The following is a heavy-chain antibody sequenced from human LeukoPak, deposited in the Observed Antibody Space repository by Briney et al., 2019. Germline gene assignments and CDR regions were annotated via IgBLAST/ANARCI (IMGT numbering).Heavy chain of an antibody. V-gene: IGHV1-18*01. CDR1: GYTFTSYG. CDR3: AIELTVGRAEPTTSLDF. J-gene: IGHJ4*01. Sequence: GASVKVSCKASGYTFTSYGISWVRQAPGQGLEWMGWISAYNGNTNYAQRLQGRVTMTTDTVYMELSDLKSDDTAVYYCAIELTVGRAEPTTSLDFWGHGTLVTVSS. CDR2: ISAYNGNT. D-gene: IGHD1-14*01.